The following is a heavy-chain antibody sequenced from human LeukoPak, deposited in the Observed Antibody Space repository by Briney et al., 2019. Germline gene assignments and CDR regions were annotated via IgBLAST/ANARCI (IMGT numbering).Heavy chain of an antibody. Sequence: SGTLSLTCGVSGGSISNTNWWTWVRQPPGKGLEWIGEVNLQGSTNYNPYLKSRVAISVDKCEDLISLKLTSLTAADTAVYYCAREGGPYRPLDYSGQGTLVTVAS. CDR1: GGSISNTNW. CDR3: AREGGPYRPLDY. V-gene: IGHV4-4*02. CDR2: VNLQGST. J-gene: IGHJ4*02.